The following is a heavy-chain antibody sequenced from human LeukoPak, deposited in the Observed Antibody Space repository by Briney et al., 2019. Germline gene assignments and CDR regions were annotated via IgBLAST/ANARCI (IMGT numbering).Heavy chain of an antibody. V-gene: IGHV1-8*01. Sequence: ASVKVSCKASGYTSTSYDINWVRQATGQGLEWMGWMNPNSGNTGYAQKFQGRVTMTRNTSVSTAYMELSSLRSEDTAVYYCARFSDSSGYYYDYWGQGTLVTVSS. D-gene: IGHD3-22*01. CDR2: MNPNSGNT. J-gene: IGHJ4*02. CDR1: GYTSTSYD. CDR3: ARFSDSSGYYYDY.